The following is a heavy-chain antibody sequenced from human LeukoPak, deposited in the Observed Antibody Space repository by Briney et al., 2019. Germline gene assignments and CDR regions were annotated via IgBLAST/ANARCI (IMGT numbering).Heavy chain of an antibody. Sequence: NGNTNYAQKLQGRVTMTTDTSTSTAYMELRSLRSDDTAVYYCARDRGYCSSTSCLLFDYWGQGTLVTVSS. CDR3: ARDRGYCSSTSCLLFDY. J-gene: IGHJ4*02. D-gene: IGHD2-2*03. V-gene: IGHV1-18*01. CDR2: NGNT.